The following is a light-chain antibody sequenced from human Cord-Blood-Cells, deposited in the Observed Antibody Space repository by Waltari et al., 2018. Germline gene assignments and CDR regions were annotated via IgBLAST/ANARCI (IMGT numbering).Light chain of an antibody. CDR3: SSYTSCSYF. V-gene: IGLV2-14*03. CDR1: SSDVGGYNY. Sequence: QSALTQPASVSGSPGQSITIPCTGTSSDVGGYNYVSWYQQHPGKAPKLVIYDVSNRPAGVSNRFSGSQSANTASLTISGLQAEDEADYYCSSYTSCSYFFGTGTKVTVL. J-gene: IGLJ1*01. CDR2: DVS.